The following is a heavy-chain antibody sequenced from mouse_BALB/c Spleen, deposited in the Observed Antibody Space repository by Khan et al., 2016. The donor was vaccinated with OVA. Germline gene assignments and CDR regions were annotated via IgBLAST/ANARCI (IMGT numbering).Heavy chain of an antibody. CDR1: GFTFSSYA. D-gene: IGHD1-3*01. J-gene: IGHJ3*01. CDR3: ARHNFGPFAY. Sequence: EVELVESGGGLVKPGGSLKLSCAASGFTFSSYAVSWVRQTPGKRLEWVATINSDGAYTYYPDSVKGRFTISRDNAMNTLYLQMSSLRSEDTAMYYCARHNFGPFAYWGQGTLVTVSA. V-gene: IGHV5-9-3*01. CDR2: INSDGAYT.